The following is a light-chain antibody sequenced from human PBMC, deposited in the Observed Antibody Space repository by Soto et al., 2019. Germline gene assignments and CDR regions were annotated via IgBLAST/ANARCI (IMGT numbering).Light chain of an antibody. CDR3: MQGRQLPWT. Sequence: IVMTQPPLSLSVTPGQPASISCKSSQSLLHSNGKTYLFWYVQKPGQPPQLLIQEVSNRFSGVPDRFSGSGSGTDFTLKISRVEAEDVGLYYCMQGRQLPWTFGQGTKVEIK. CDR1: QSLLHSNGKTY. CDR2: EVS. J-gene: IGKJ1*01. V-gene: IGKV2D-29*01.